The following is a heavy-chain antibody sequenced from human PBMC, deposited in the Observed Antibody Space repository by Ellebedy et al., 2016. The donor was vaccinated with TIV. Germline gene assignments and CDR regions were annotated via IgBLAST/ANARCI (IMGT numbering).Heavy chain of an antibody. CDR3: AKDIRSSGLMDY. J-gene: IGHJ4*02. CDR1: GFNFGDYA. V-gene: IGHV3-9*01. Sequence: GGSLRLSXVASGFNFGDYAMHWVRLAPGKGLEWVSRIICNSEIRDYAVSVKGRFTISRDNAKNSLYLHMDSLTEEDTALYYCAKDIRSSGLMDYWGQGTLVPVST. D-gene: IGHD6-19*01. CDR2: IICNSEIR.